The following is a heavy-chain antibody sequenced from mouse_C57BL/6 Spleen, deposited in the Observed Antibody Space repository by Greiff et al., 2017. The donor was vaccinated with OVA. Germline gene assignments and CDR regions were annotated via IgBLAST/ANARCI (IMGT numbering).Heavy chain of an antibody. CDR1: GYTFTDYE. V-gene: IGHV1-15*01. CDR3: TRETYYFGY. J-gene: IGHJ2*01. CDR2: IDPETGGT. Sequence: VKLQQSGAELVRPGASVTLSCKASGYTFTDYEMHWVKQTPVHGLEWIGAIDPETGGTAYNQKFKGKAILTADKTSSTAYMELRSLTSDDSAVYYCTRETYYFGYWGQGTTLTVSS.